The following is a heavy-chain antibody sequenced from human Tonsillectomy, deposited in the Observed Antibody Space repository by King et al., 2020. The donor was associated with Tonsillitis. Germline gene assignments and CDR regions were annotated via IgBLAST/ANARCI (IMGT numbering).Heavy chain of an antibody. Sequence: QLVQSGGGLVQPGRSLRLSCAASGFTFSNFAMHWVRQPPGKGLEWLADVSDDGTTQYYTDSVKGRFTISRDNSKNALYLQMDTLRIQDAAVYFCARGLSSSYLPLNVYFDNWGQGARVTVSS. CDR2: VSDDGTTQ. CDR3: ARGLSSSYLPLNVYFDN. J-gene: IGHJ4*02. CDR1: GFTFSNFA. D-gene: IGHD3-10*01. V-gene: IGHV3-30*04.